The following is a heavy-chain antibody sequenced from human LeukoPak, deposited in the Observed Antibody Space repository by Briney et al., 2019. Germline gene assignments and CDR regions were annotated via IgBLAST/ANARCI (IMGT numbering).Heavy chain of an antibody. Sequence: GASVKVSCKVSGYTLTELSMHWVRQARGKGLEWMGGFDPEDGETIYAQKFQGRVTMTEDTSTDTAYMELSSLRSEDTAVYYCATSDTAMLIFDYWGQGTLVTVSS. D-gene: IGHD5-18*01. J-gene: IGHJ4*02. CDR1: GYTLTELS. V-gene: IGHV1-24*01. CDR2: FDPEDGET. CDR3: ATSDTAMLIFDY.